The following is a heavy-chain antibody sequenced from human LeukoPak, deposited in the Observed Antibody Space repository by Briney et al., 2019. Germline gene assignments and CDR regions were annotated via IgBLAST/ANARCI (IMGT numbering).Heavy chain of an antibody. CDR1: RFTFNTYA. V-gene: IGHV3-23*01. J-gene: IGHJ4*02. CDR2: ISGSGGST. Sequence: GGSLRLSCAASRFTFNTYAMSWVRQAPGKGLEWVSGISGSGGSTYVADSVKGRFTVSRDNSKNTLYLQMNSLRADDTAVYYCAKDRPTVYSSSWLHFLDSWGQGTLVTVSS. CDR3: AKDRPTVYSSSWLHFLDS. D-gene: IGHD6-13*01.